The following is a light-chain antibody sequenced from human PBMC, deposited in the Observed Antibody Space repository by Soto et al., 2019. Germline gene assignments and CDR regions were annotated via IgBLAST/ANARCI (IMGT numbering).Light chain of an antibody. J-gene: IGKJ1*01. CDR1: QSVSSSY. Sequence: IVLTQSPVTLSLSTGERATLSCRASQSVSSSYLAWYQQKPGQAPRLLIYGASSRATGIPDRFSGSGSGTDFTLTISRLEPEDFAVYYCQQYGSSPRTFGQGTKVDI. CDR3: QQYGSSPRT. CDR2: GAS. V-gene: IGKV3-20*01.